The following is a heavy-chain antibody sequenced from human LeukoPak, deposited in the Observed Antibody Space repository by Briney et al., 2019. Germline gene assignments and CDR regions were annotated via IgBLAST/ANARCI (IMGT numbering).Heavy chain of an antibody. V-gene: IGHV3-23*01. J-gene: IGHJ4*02. CDR3: AKDATPGNSVYDHFDY. D-gene: IGHD5/OR15-5a*01. CDR1: GSTFRIHA. Sequence: PGGSLRLSCAASGSTFRIHAMSWVRQAPGKGLEWVSTIGSGDDLHYADSVKGRFTVSRDDPQNTLYLQMNSLRAEDAAIYYCAKDATPGNSVYDHFDYWGQGTLVTVSS. CDR2: IGSGDDL.